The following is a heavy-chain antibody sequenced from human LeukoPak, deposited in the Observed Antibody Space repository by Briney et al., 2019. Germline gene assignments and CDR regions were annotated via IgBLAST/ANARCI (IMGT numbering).Heavy chain of an antibody. D-gene: IGHD5-24*01. V-gene: IGHV1-69*05. CDR1: GGTFSSYA. Sequence: GASVKVSCKASGGTFSSYAISWVRQAPGQGLEWMGGIIPIFGTANYAQKFQGRVTITTDESTSTAYIELSSLRSEDTAVYYCARRRRDGYLYDYWGQGTLVTVSS. J-gene: IGHJ4*02. CDR3: ARRRRDGYLYDY. CDR2: IIPIFGTA.